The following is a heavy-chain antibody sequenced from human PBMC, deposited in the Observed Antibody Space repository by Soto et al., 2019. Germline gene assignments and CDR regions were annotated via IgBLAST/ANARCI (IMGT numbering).Heavy chain of an antibody. Sequence: QVTLKESGPVLVKPTETLTLRCTVSGLSITDSEMGVSWIRQPPGQPLEWLAHIDSSGEKSYRTFLKSRLAISKDTSKSLIVVTMTNMDPADTATYYCARRHLAVAVSPWFDPWGQGIPVTVSS. V-gene: IGHV2-26*01. CDR1: GLSITDSEMG. J-gene: IGHJ5*02. D-gene: IGHD6-19*01. CDR2: IDSSGEK. CDR3: ARRHLAVAVSPWFDP.